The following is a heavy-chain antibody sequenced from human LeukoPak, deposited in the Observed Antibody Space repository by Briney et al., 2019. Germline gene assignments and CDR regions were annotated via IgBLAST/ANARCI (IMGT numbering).Heavy chain of an antibody. V-gene: IGHV4-34*01. CDR2: INHSGST. CDR1: GGSFSGYY. D-gene: IGHD3-10*01. J-gene: IGHJ6*02. CDR3: ARGRVVRGVIINYYGMDV. Sequence: SETLSLTCAVYGGSFSGYYWSWIRQPPGRGLEWIGEINHSGSTNYNPSLKSRVTISVDTSKNQFSLTLSSVTAADTAVYYCARGRVVRGVIINYYGMDVWGQGTTVTVSS.